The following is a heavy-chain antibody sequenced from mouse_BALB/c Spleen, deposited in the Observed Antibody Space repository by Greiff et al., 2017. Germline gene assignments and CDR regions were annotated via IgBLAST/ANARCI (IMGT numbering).Heavy chain of an antibody. CDR1: GFTFTDYY. J-gene: IGHJ1*01. D-gene: IGHD1-1*01. CDR3: AGSSWYFDV. Sequence: EVHLVESGGGLVQPGGSLRLSCATSGFTFTDYYMSWVRQPPGKALEWLGFIRNKANGYTTEYSASVKGRFTISRDNSQIILYLQMNTLRAEDSATYYCAGSSWYFDVWGAGTTVTVSS. V-gene: IGHV7-3*02. CDR2: IRNKANGYTT.